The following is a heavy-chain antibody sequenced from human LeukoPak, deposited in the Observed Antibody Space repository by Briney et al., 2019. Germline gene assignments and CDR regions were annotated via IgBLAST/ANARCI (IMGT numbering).Heavy chain of an antibody. J-gene: IGHJ4*02. CDR2: INPSGGST. CDR3: ARPYCSGGSCYWGKGYYFDY. Sequence: ASVKVSCKASGYTFTSYYMHWVRQAPGQGLEWMGIINPSGGSTSYAQKFQGRVTMTRDTSTSTVYMELSSLRSEDTAVYYCARPYCSGGSCYWGKGYYFDYWGQGTLVTVSS. D-gene: IGHD2-15*01. CDR1: GYTFTSYY. V-gene: IGHV1-46*01.